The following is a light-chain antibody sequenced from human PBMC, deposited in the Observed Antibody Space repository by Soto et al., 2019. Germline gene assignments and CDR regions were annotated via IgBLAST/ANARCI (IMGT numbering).Light chain of an antibody. CDR1: QNIARY. CDR3: QQTYSIPRT. CDR2: VAS. J-gene: IGKJ2*01. V-gene: IGKV1-39*01. Sequence: DIQMTQSPSSLSASAGDRVTITCRASQNIARYLYWFQQKPGKAPNLLIYVASNLQSGVPSRFSGSGSGTDFTPTINNLQPEDFATYYCQQTYSIPRTFAQGTKLEIK.